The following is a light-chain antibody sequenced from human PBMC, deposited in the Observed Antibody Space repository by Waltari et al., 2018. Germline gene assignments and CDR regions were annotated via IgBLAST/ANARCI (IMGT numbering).Light chain of an antibody. V-gene: IGLV2-14*03. CDR3: NSYTNSGTYV. Sequence: QSALTQPASVSGSPGQSIPISCTGTRSDVGTHNYVPWYQQRPGKAPDLISFDVSNRPSGVSIRFSGSKSGNTASLTISGLQAEDEADYYCNSYTNSGTYVFGSGTKVTVL. CDR2: DVS. J-gene: IGLJ1*01. CDR1: RSDVGTHNY.